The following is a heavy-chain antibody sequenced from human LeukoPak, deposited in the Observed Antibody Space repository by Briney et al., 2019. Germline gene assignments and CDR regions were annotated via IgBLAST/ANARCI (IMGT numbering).Heavy chain of an antibody. CDR2: IDPNTGGT. CDR1: GYTFTDNF. CDR3: ARFAPAETWFDP. D-gene: IGHD6-19*01. Sequence: GASVKVSCKASGYTFTDNFIHWVRQAPGQGLEWMGWIDPNTGGTDSAQKFQGRVTMTRDTSISTAYMELSRLRSDDTAVYYCARFAPAETWFDPWGQGTLVTVSS. V-gene: IGHV1-2*02. J-gene: IGHJ5*02.